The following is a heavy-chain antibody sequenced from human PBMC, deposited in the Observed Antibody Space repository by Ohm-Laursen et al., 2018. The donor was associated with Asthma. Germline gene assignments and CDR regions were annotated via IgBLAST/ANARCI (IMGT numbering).Heavy chain of an antibody. J-gene: IGHJ6*02. V-gene: IGHV3-30-3*01. Sequence: SLRLSCTASGFTFSSNAMHWVRQAPGKGLEWVAVISSEGNTKFYADSVKGRFTISRDNSKNTLFLQMNSLRAADTAVYYCAREGYYDSSGYYWAIMDVWGQGTTVTVSS. CDR2: ISSEGNTK. CDR3: AREGYYDSSGYYWAIMDV. D-gene: IGHD3-22*01. CDR1: GFTFSSNA.